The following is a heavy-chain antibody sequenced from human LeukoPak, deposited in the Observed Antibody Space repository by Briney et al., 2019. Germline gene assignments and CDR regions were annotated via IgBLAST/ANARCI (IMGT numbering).Heavy chain of an antibody. CDR1: GGSISSSNW. J-gene: IGHJ5*02. D-gene: IGHD2-2*01. Sequence: SETLSLTCAVSGGSISSSNWWSWVRQPPGKGLEWIGEIYHSGSTSYNPSLKSRVTISVDKSKNQFSLKLSSVTAADTAVYYCARGTAVVPAATNWFDPWGQGTLVTVSS. V-gene: IGHV4-4*02. CDR2: IYHSGST. CDR3: ARGTAVVPAATNWFDP.